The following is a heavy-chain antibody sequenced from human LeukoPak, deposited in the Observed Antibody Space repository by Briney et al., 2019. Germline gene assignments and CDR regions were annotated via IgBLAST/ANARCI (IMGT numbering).Heavy chain of an antibody. V-gene: IGHV1-8*01. CDR2: MNPNSGNT. CDR1: GFPFTSYD. CDR3: ARGRLSGYPGFWFDP. Sequence: ASVKASCKTSGFPFTSYDINWVRQATGQGLEWMGWMNPNSGNTGSAQKFQGRLTMTRNTSISTAYMELSSLTSEDTAVYYCARGRLSGYPGFWFDPWGQGTLVTVSS. D-gene: IGHD6-25*01. J-gene: IGHJ5*02.